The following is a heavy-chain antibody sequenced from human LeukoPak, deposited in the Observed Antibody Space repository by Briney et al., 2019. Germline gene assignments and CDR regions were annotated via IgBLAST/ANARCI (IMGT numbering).Heavy chain of an antibody. CDR1: GYTFTSYV. J-gene: IGHJ6*02. V-gene: IGHV1-18*01. CDR2: ISAYNGNT. D-gene: IGHD6-13*01. CDR3: AREKSSSWYLIYYYYGMDV. Sequence: ASVKVSCKASGYTFTSYVISWCRQAPGQGLKGMGWISAYNGNTNYAQKLQGRVTMTTDTSTSTAYMELRSLRSDDTAVYYCAREKSSSWYLIYYYYGMDVWGQGTTVTVSS.